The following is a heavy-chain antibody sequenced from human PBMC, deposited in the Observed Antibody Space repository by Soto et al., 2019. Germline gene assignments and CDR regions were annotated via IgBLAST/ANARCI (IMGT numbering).Heavy chain of an antibody. Sequence: SCPTLVNPTQTLTLTCTFSGFSLSTSGVGVGWIRQPPGKALEWLALIYWDDDKRYSPSLKSRLTITKDTSKNQVVLTMSNMDPVDTATYYCAHGSTMVRGAIPPFDYWGQGTLVTVSS. D-gene: IGHD3-10*01. CDR1: GFSLSTSGVG. CDR2: IYWDDDK. V-gene: IGHV2-5*02. CDR3: AHGSTMVRGAIPPFDY. J-gene: IGHJ4*02.